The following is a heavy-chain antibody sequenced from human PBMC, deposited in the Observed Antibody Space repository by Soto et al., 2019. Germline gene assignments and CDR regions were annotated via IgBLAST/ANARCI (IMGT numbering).Heavy chain of an antibody. CDR2: IIPIFGTA. CDR3: ATTYYYGSGYLNYYYGMDV. D-gene: IGHD3-10*01. J-gene: IGHJ6*02. CDR1: GGTFSSYA. V-gene: IGHV1-69*13. Sequence: ASVKVSCKASGGTFSSYAISWVRQAPGQGLEWMGGIIPIFGTANYAQKFQGRVTITADESTSTAYMELSSLRSEDTAVYYCATTYYYGSGYLNYYYGMDVWGQGTTVTVSS.